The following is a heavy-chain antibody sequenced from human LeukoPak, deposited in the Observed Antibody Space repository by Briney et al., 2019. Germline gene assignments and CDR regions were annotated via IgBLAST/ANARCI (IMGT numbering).Heavy chain of an antibody. V-gene: IGHV4-59*12. Sequence: SETLSLTCTVSGGSISSYSWSWIRQSPGKGLEWIGSIYYSGSTNYNPSLKSRVTISVDTSKNQFSLKLSSVTAADTAVYYCASIAARLYYFDYWGQGTLVTVSS. D-gene: IGHD6-6*01. CDR3: ASIAARLYYFDY. J-gene: IGHJ4*02. CDR2: IYYSGST. CDR1: GGSISSYS.